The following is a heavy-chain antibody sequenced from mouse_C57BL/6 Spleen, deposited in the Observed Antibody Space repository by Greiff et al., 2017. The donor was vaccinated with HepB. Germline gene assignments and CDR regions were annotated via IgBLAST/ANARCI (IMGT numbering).Heavy chain of an antibody. D-gene: IGHD4-1*02. V-gene: IGHV5-9-1*02. CDR2: ISSGGDYI. CDR3: TTTGTGFAY. Sequence: EVKVVESGEGLVKPGGSLKLSCAASGFTFSSYAMSWVRQTPEKRLEWVAYISSGGDYIYYADTVKGRFTISRDNARNTLYLQMSSLKSEDTAMYYCTTTGTGFAYWGQGTLVTVSA. CDR1: GFTFSSYA. J-gene: IGHJ3*01.